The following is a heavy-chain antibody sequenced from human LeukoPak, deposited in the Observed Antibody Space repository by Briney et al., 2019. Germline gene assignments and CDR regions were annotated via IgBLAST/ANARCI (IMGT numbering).Heavy chain of an antibody. D-gene: IGHD4-23*01. CDR2: IYYSGRT. CDR3: ARGYGDNSGAFDI. Sequence: SETLSLTCTVSGGSIMVAAYSWSWIRQPPGKGLEWIGYIYYSGRTYYNPSLRSRVTISLDRSKNQFSLKLSSVTAADTAVYFCARGYGDNSGAFDIWGQGTLVTVSS. V-gene: IGHV4-30-2*01. J-gene: IGHJ3*02. CDR1: GGSIMVAAYS.